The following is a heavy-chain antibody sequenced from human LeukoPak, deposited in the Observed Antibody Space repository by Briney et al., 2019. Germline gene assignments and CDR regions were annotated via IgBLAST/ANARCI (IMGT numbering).Heavy chain of an antibody. CDR3: ARVPPLGYCSGGGCLLYYYYYMDV. J-gene: IGHJ6*03. D-gene: IGHD2-15*01. Sequence: GGSLRLSCAASGFTFRSYSMSWVRQAPGKGLEWVSSISSSSSYIYYAGSVKGRLTISRDNAKNSLYLQMNSLRAEETAVYYCARVPPLGYCSGGGCLLYYYYYMDVWGKGTTVTVSS. CDR2: ISSSSSYI. CDR1: GFTFRSYS. V-gene: IGHV3-21*01.